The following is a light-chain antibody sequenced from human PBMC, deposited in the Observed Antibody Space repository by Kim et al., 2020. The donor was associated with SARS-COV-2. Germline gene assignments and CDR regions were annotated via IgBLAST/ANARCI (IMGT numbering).Light chain of an antibody. CDR3: QQYNDWPWT. CDR2: GAS. J-gene: IGKJ1*01. CDR1: QSVSNN. Sequence: VSPGERATHSCRASQSVSNNLAWYQQKPGQAPRLLIYGASTRATGIPARFSGSASGTEFTLTISSLQSEDFAVYYCQQYNDWPWTFGQGTKVDIK. V-gene: IGKV3-15*01.